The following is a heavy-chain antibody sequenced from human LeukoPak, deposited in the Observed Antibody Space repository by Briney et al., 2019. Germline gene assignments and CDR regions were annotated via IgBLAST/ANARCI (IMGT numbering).Heavy chain of an antibody. J-gene: IGHJ4*02. Sequence: GESLQISSKASGYSFTTYWISWVRQMPGKGLEWMGRIDPTDSYTNYSPAFQGHVTISADKSISTAYLRWSSLKASDTAMYYCARHQQWLVSDYQGQGTLVTVSS. CDR3: ARHQQWLVSDY. D-gene: IGHD6-19*01. CDR1: GYSFTTYW. V-gene: IGHV5-10-1*01. CDR2: IDPTDSYT.